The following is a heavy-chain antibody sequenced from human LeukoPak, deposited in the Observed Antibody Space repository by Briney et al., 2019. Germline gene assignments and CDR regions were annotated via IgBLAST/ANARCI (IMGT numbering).Heavy chain of an antibody. CDR2: IYYSGST. J-gene: IGHJ4*02. CDR1: GGSISSFY. CDR3: ARGARAGYNLEPFDY. V-gene: IGHV4-59*08. Sequence: SETLSLTCTVSGGSISSFYWSWIRQPPGKALEWIGFIYYSGSTNYNPSLKSRVTISVDTSKNQFSLKLSSVTAADTAVYCCARGARAGYNLEPFDYWGQGTLVTVSS. D-gene: IGHD5-24*01.